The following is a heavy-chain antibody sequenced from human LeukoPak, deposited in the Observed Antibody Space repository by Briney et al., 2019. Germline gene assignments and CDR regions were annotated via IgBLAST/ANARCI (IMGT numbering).Heavy chain of an antibody. D-gene: IGHD5-24*01. Sequence: ASVKVSCKASGYTFTSYAMNWVRQAPGQGLEWMGWINTNTGNPTYAQGFTGRFVFSLDTSISTAYLQISSLKAEDTAVYYCARVSPPPIAPSATITLYYWGQGTLVTVSS. CDR3: ARVSPPPIAPSATITLYY. J-gene: IGHJ4*02. CDR1: GYTFTSYA. V-gene: IGHV7-4-1*02. CDR2: INTNTGNP.